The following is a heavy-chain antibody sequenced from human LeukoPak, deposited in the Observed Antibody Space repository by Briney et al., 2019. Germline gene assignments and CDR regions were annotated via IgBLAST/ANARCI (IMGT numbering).Heavy chain of an antibody. CDR1: GFTFSSYG. CDR2: ISLDGSNK. D-gene: IGHD3-10*01. J-gene: IGHJ4*02. V-gene: IGHV3-30*18. CDR3: AKDGEVSWFGPESY. Sequence: PGGSLRLSCVASGFTFSSYGMHWVRQAPGKGLEWVALISLDGSNKDYAESVKGRFTISRDSSKNTLYLQMNSLRAEDTAVYYCAKDGEVSWFGPESYWGQGTLVAVSS.